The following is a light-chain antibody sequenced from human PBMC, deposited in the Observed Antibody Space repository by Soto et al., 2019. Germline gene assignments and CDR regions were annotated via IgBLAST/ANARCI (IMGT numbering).Light chain of an antibody. CDR2: LTGDGSH. Sequence: QLVLTQSPSASASLGASVKLTCTLSSGHSSYAIAWHQQQAEKGPRYLMKLTGDGSHSKGDGIPDRFSGSSSGAERYLTISSLQSEDEADYYCQTWGSGTHVVFGGGTKLTVL. V-gene: IGLV4-69*01. CDR1: SGHSSYA. CDR3: QTWGSGTHVV. J-gene: IGLJ2*01.